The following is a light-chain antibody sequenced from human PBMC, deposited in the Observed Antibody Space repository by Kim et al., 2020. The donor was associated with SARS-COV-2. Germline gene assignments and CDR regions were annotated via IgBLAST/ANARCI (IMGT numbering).Light chain of an antibody. Sequence: EIVLMQSPGTLSLSPGERATLSCRASQSVSSSYLAWYQQKPGQAPRLLIYGASSRATGIPDRFSGSGSGTDFTLTISRLEPEDFAVYYCQQYGSSPPMYTFGQGTKLEI. J-gene: IGKJ2*01. V-gene: IGKV3-20*01. CDR2: GAS. CDR1: QSVSSSY. CDR3: QQYGSSPPMYT.